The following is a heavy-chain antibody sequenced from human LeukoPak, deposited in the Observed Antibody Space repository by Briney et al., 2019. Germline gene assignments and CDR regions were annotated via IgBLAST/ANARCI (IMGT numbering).Heavy chain of an antibody. CDR1: GYTFTDYH. CDR3: ARAPRGSSGYYYFDY. J-gene: IGHJ4*02. Sequence: ASVKVSCKAFGYTFTDYHMHWVRQAPGQGLEWMGWINPNSGDTNYAQKFQGRVTMTRDTTISTAYMELSRLRSDDTAVYYCARAPRGSSGYYYFDYWGQGTLVTVSS. V-gene: IGHV1-2*02. CDR2: INPNSGDT. D-gene: IGHD3-22*01.